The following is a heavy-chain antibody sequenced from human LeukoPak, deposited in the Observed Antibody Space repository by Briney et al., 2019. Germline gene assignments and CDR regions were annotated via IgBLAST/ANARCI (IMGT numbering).Heavy chain of an antibody. CDR2: FYPYTRAT. J-gene: IGHJ4*02. CDR3: ARDGPPQMVDFDY. V-gene: IGHV1-2*02. Sequence: GGSVKVSGKASGYTFTRTGGYLYWLRQAPGEGGECMGWFYPYTRATHYPQKFQGRLAMTRDTSIRTAYMELSRLRPDDTAVYYCARDGPPQMVDFDYWGQGTLVTVSS. CDR1: GYTFTRTGGY. D-gene: IGHD3-10*01.